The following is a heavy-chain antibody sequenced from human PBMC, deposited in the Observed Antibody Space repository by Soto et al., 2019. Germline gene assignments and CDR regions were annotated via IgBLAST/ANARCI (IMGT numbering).Heavy chain of an antibody. D-gene: IGHD3-3*01. CDR3: ARAFTIFGVVVTYYFDY. Sequence: SETLSLTCAISGAPITWGDYSWNWIRQPPGKGLEWIGYIFHGGSTYYNPSLRSRVTISVDRSRTQFSLKLSSVTAADTAVYYCARAFTIFGVVVTYYFDYWGQGTLVTVSS. V-gene: IGHV4-30-2*01. CDR1: GAPITWGDYS. CDR2: IFHGGST. J-gene: IGHJ4*02.